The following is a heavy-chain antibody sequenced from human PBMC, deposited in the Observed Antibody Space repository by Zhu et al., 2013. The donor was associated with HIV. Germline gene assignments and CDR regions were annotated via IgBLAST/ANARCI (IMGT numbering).Heavy chain of an antibody. V-gene: IGHV1-3*01. CDR1: GYSINSYA. Sequence: QVHLVQSEAEVMRPGASVKISCRASGYSINSYAIHWVRQAPGHRLEWMGLINPANGNTKYSQKFQGRVTIAVDTSASTVYMDLRSLQSEDTALYYCARDHDMVVVALGYWGQGTLVTVSS. CDR3: ARDHDMVVVALGY. D-gene: IGHD2-15*01. J-gene: IGHJ4*02. CDR2: INPANGNT.